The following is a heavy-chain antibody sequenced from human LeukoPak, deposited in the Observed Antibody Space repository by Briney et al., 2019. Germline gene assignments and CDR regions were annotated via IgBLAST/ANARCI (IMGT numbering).Heavy chain of an antibody. V-gene: IGHV5-51*01. CDR3: ARGHHVVVATATWASDAFDL. CDR2: IYPGDSDS. J-gene: IGHJ3*01. CDR1: GYTFTNYW. Sequence: GESLKISCKASGYTFTNYWIGWVRQMPGKGLEWMGVIYPGDSDSRLSPSLQGQVTISADKSISTAYLQWNSLKASDTAMYYCARGHHVVVATATWASDAFDLWGQGTMVTVSS. D-gene: IGHD2-21*02.